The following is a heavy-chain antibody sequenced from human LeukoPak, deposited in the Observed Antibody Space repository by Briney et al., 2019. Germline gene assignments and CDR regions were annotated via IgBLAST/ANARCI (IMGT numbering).Heavy chain of an antibody. Sequence: ASVKVSCKASGYAFSNYFTHWVRQAPGQGLEWVGMFNPSGGSTNYAQKFQGRVIMTRDTSTSTVYMDLSSLTSEDTAVYYCATEPLLTGTTSGGADAFDIWGQGTVVTVSS. V-gene: IGHV1-46*01. CDR1: GYAFSNYF. D-gene: IGHD1-20*01. CDR3: ATEPLLTGTTSGGADAFDI. J-gene: IGHJ3*02. CDR2: FNPSGGST.